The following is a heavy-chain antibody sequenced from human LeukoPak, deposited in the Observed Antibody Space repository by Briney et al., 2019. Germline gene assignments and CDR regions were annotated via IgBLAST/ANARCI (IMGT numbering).Heavy chain of an antibody. D-gene: IGHD2-15*01. CDR1: GYTFTGYY. Sequence: ASVKVSCKASGYTFTGYYMHWVRQAPGQGLEWMEIINPSGGSTSYAQKFQGRVTMTRDTSTSTVYMELSSLRSEDTAVYYCARTGYCSGGSCYSARFDYCGHRNLVTVSS. J-gene: IGHJ4*01. CDR3: ARTGYCSGGSCYSARFDY. CDR2: INPSGGST. V-gene: IGHV1-46*01.